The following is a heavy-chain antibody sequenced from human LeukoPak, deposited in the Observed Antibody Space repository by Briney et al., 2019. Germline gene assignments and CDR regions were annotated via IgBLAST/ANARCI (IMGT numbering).Heavy chain of an antibody. CDR1: GGSISSGGYY. V-gene: IGHV4-31*03. Sequence: SQTLSLTCTVSGGSISSGGYYWSWIRQHPGKVLEWIGYIYYSGSTYYNPSLKSRVTISVDTSKNQFSLKLSSVTAADTAVYYCARAQPYYYDSSGYIDYWGQGTLVTVSS. CDR2: IYYSGST. J-gene: IGHJ4*02. CDR3: ARAQPYYYDSSGYIDY. D-gene: IGHD3-22*01.